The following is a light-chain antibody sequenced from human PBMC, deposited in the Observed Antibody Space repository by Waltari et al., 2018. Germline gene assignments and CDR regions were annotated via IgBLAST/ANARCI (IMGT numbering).Light chain of an antibody. J-gene: IGKJ5*01. CDR3: QQRSNWPPAIT. CDR2: DAS. CDR1: QSVSNY. V-gene: IGKV3-11*01. Sequence: EIVLTQSPATLSLSPGERATLSCRASQSVSNYLAWYQKKPGQAPRLLIYDASNRATGIPTRFSGSWSGTDFTLTISSLEAEDFAVYYCQQRSNWPPAITFGQGTRLEIK.